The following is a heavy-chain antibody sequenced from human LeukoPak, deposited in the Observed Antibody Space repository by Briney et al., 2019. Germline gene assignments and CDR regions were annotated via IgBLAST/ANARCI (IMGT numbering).Heavy chain of an antibody. CDR3: ARQTYYDFWSGTDAFDI. Sequence: SETLSLTCTVSGGSISSYYWSWIRQPPGKGREWIGYIYTSGSTNYNPSLKSRATISVDTSKNQFSLKLSSVTAADTAVYYCARQTYYDFWSGTDAFDIWGQGTMVTVSS. J-gene: IGHJ3*02. D-gene: IGHD3-3*01. CDR1: GGSISSYY. CDR2: IYTSGST. V-gene: IGHV4-4*09.